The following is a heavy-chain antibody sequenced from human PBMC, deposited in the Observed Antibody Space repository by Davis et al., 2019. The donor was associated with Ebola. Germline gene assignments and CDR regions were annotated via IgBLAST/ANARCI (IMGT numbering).Heavy chain of an antibody. V-gene: IGHV3-7*01. D-gene: IGHD4-11*01. CDR1: RLTFGRFW. CDR2: ISPDGSER. J-gene: IGHJ4*02. Sequence: PGGSLRLSCATSRLTFGRFWMNWVRQAPGKGLEWVANISPDGSERKYVDSAKGRFTISRDNADNSVYLQMNSLRVEDTAVYYCVAYSHSVEIYWGQGTLVTVSS. CDR3: VAYSHSVEIY.